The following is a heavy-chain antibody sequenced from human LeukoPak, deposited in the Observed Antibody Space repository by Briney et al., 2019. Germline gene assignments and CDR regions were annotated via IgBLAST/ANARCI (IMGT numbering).Heavy chain of an antibody. CDR1: GFTFSDYY. J-gene: IGHJ4*02. CDR2: ISSSGSTI. CDR3: ASQTGNNDFYYYDSSGYATT. Sequence: PGGSLRLSCAASGFTFSDYYMSWIRQAPGKGLECVSYISSSGSTIYYADSVKGRFTISRDNAKNSLYLQMNSLRAEDTAVYYCASQTGNNDFYYYDSSGYATTWGQGTLVTVSS. V-gene: IGHV3-11*01. D-gene: IGHD3-22*01.